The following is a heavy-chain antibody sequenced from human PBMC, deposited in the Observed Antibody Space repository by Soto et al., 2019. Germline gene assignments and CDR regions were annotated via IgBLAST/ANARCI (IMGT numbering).Heavy chain of an antibody. CDR3: AASIAVAGYNWFDP. Sequence: GASVKVSCKASGFTFTSSAVQWVRQARGQRLEWIGWIVVGSGNTNYAQKFQERVTITRDMSTSTAYMELSSLRSEDTAVYYCAASIAVAGYNWFDPWGPGTLVTVSS. CDR1: GFTFTSSA. V-gene: IGHV1-58*01. D-gene: IGHD6-19*01. CDR2: IVVGSGNT. J-gene: IGHJ5*02.